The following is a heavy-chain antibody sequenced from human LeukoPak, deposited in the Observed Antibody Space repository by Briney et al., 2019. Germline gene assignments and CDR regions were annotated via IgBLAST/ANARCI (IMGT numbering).Heavy chain of an antibody. CDR3: PKDRGSYYGLDY. Sequence: WGSLRLSCAASGFTFSSYGMHWVRQAPGKGLEWVAFIRYDGSNKYYADSVKGRFTISRDNSKNTLYLQMNSLRAEDTAVYYCPKDRGSYYGLDYWGQGTLVTVSS. D-gene: IGHD1-26*01. CDR1: GFTFSSYG. J-gene: IGHJ4*02. CDR2: IRYDGSNK. V-gene: IGHV3-30*02.